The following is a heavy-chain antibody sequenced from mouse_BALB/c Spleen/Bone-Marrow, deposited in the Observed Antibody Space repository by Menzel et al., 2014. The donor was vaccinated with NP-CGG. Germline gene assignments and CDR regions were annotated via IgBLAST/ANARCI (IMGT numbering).Heavy chain of an antibody. CDR3: ARGRVCFLGY. J-gene: IGHJ2*01. V-gene: IGHV1-80*01. CDR2: IYPGDGDT. Sequence: QLHPSGPQPVCRGSSVEISCKDSGYAISSYWMNWVKQRPGQGLEWIGQIYPGDGDTNYNGKFKGKATLTADKSSSTAYMQISSLTSEDSAVYFCARGRVCFLGYGDQGNPLTVPS. D-gene: IGHD2-10*02. CDR1: GYAISSYW.